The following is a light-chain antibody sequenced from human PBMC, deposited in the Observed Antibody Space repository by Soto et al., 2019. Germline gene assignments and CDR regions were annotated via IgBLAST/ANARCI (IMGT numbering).Light chain of an antibody. Sequence: QSVLTQPASVSGSPGQSITISCTGASSDVGRYNYVSWYQLHPGKAPKLIIYEVSNRPSGVSNRFSGSKSGNTASLTISGLRAEDEADYYCSSFKGTNSFVFGTGTKVTVL. CDR3: SSFKGTNSFV. V-gene: IGLV2-14*01. CDR1: SSDVGRYNY. J-gene: IGLJ1*01. CDR2: EVS.